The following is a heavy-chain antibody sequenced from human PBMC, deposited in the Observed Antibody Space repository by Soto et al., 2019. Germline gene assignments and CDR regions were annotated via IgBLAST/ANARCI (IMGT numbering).Heavy chain of an antibody. Sequence: SETLSLTCTVSGGSISSSSYYWGWIRQPPGKGLEWIGSIYYSGSTYYNPSLKSRVTISVDTSKNQFSLKLSSVTAADTAVYYCARQTDCSGGSCYSHYYYYYMDVWGKGTTVTVSS. CDR3: ARQTDCSGGSCYSHYYYYYMDV. J-gene: IGHJ6*03. V-gene: IGHV4-39*01. D-gene: IGHD2-15*01. CDR2: IYYSGST. CDR1: GGSISSSSYY.